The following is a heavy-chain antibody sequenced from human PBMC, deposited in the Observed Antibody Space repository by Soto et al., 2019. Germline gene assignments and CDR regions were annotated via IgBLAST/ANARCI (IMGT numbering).Heavy chain of an antibody. CDR2: IFYSGTT. J-gene: IGHJ6*02. V-gene: IGHV4-30-4*01. CDR1: GGSISSGNYY. Sequence: QVQLQESGPGLVKPSQTLSLTCTVSGGSISSGNYYWSWIRQPPGKGLEWIGYIFYSGTTYYNPYLKSRVTISVDTSKNQFSLKLSSLTAADAAVYYCARASGWFGEFNNYYNGMDVWGQGNTVTVSS. D-gene: IGHD3-10*01. CDR3: ARASGWFGEFNNYYNGMDV.